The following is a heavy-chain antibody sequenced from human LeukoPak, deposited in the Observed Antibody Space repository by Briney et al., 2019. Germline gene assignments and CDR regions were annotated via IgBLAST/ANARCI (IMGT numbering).Heavy chain of an antibody. CDR1: GFTVSSNY. J-gene: IGHJ6*02. Sequence: GGSLRLSCAASGFTVSSNYMSWVRQAPGKGLEWVSYISTGSSTIKYADSVKGRFTVSRDNAKNSMYLQMNSLRDEDTAVYHCARSRLDVWGQGTTVTVSS. CDR3: ARSRLDV. V-gene: IGHV3-48*02. CDR2: ISTGSSTI.